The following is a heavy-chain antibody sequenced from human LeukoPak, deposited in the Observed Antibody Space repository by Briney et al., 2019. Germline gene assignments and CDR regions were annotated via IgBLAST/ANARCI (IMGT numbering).Heavy chain of an antibody. CDR2: IWYDGSNK. J-gene: IGHJ5*02. V-gene: IGHV3-33*06. CDR1: GFTFSSYG. Sequence: GGSLRLSCAASGFTFSSYGMHWVRQAPGKGLEWVAVIWYDGSNKYYADSVKGRFTISRDNSKNTLYLQMNSLRAEDTAVYYCAKDPGVVVVATGWFDHWGQGTLVTVSS. CDR3: AKDPGVVVVATGWFDH. D-gene: IGHD2-15*01.